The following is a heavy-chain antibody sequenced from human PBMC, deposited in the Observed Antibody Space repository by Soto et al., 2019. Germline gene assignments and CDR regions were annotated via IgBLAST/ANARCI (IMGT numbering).Heavy chain of an antibody. Sequence: QVQLVQSGAEVKNPGASVKVSCKACGYSFSSYGISWVRQAPGQGLEWVGWIGAYNGDTNYAQKLQGRVTLTTDTSTSTAYMELTSLRSDDTAMYYCARDRGYRPDTFDIWGQGTMVIVNS. CDR3: ARDRGYRPDTFDI. V-gene: IGHV1-18*01. D-gene: IGHD3-10*01. CDR1: GYSFSSYG. J-gene: IGHJ3*02. CDR2: IGAYNGDT.